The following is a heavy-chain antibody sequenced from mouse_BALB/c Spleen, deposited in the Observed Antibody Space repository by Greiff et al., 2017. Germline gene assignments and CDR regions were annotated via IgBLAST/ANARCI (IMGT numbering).Heavy chain of an antibody. Sequence: EVQLQQSGPELMKPGASVKISCKASGYSFTSYYMHWVKQSHGKSLEWIGYIDPFNGGTSYNQKFKGKATLTVDKSSSTAYMHLSSLTSEDSAVYYCARSYYGSSYVAYWGQGTLVTVSA. CDR3: ARSYYGSSYVAY. J-gene: IGHJ3*01. CDR2: IDPFNGGT. D-gene: IGHD1-1*01. CDR1: GYSFTSYY. V-gene: IGHV1S135*01.